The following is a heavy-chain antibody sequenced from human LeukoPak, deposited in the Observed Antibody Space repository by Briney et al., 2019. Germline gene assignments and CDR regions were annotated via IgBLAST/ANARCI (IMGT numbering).Heavy chain of an antibody. D-gene: IGHD6-19*01. Sequence: PSETLSLACTVSGGSISSYYWSWIRQPPGKGLEWIGYIYYSGSTNYNPSLKSRVTISVDTSKNQFSLKLSSVTAADTAVYYCARDRYSSGWYLDYWGQGTLVTVSS. V-gene: IGHV4-59*01. CDR2: IYYSGST. CDR1: GGSISSYY. CDR3: ARDRYSSGWYLDY. J-gene: IGHJ4*02.